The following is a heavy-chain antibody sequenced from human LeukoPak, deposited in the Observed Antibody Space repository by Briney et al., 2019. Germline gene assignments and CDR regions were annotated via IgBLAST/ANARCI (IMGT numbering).Heavy chain of an antibody. CDR3: ARARAYYYDSSGYPTNWFDP. CDR1: GYTFTGYY. V-gene: IGHV1-2*02. D-gene: IGHD3-22*01. J-gene: IGHJ5*02. Sequence: ASVKVSCKASGYTFTGYYMHWVRQAPGQGLEWMGWINPNSGGTNYAQKFQGRVTMTRDTSISTAYMELSRLRSDDTAVYYCARARAYYYDSSGYPTNWFDPWGQGTLVTVSS. CDR2: INPNSGGT.